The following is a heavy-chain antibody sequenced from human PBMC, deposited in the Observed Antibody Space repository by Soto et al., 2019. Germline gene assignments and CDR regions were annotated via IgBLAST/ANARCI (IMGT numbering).Heavy chain of an antibody. J-gene: IGHJ6*02. CDR2: ISSSGSTI. CDR3: ARDYSNYPYYYGMDV. V-gene: IGHV3-48*03. D-gene: IGHD4-4*01. CDR1: GFTFSSYE. Sequence: GGSLRLSCAASGFTFSSYEMNWVRQAPGKGLEWVSYISSSGSTIYYADSVKGRFTISRDNAKNSLCLQMNSLRAEDTAVYYCARDYSNYPYYYGMDVWGQGTTVTVSS.